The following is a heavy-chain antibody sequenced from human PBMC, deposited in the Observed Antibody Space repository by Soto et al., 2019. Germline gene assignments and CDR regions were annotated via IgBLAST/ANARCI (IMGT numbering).Heavy chain of an antibody. CDR3: AKVGSSCSGGSCYSDAFDI. CDR2: ISYDGSNK. D-gene: IGHD2-15*01. Sequence: QVQLVESGGGVVQPGRSLRLSCAASGFTFSSYGMHWVRQAPGKGLEWMAVISYDGSNKYYADSVKGRFTISRDNSKNTLYLQMNSLRAEDTAVYYCAKVGSSCSGGSCYSDAFDIWGQGTMVTVSS. V-gene: IGHV3-30*18. J-gene: IGHJ3*02. CDR1: GFTFSSYG.